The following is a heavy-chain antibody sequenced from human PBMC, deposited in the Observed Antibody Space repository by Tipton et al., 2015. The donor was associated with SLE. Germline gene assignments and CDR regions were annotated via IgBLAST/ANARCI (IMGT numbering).Heavy chain of an antibody. CDR2: IYYSGST. V-gene: IGHV4-59*05. CDR3: ARSPELWFGGSGYFDY. Sequence: TLSLTCTVSGGSISSYYWSWIRQPPGKGLEWIGSIYYSGSTYYNPSLKSRVTISVDTSKNQFSLKLSSVTAADTAVYYCARSPELWFGGSGYFDYWGQGTLVTASS. CDR1: GGSISSYY. D-gene: IGHD3-10*01. J-gene: IGHJ4*02.